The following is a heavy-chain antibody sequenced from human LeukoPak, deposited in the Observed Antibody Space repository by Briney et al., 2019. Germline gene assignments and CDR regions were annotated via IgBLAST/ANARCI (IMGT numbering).Heavy chain of an antibody. Sequence: GGSLRLSCEATGFTFSNYDMHRVRQAPGKEQKRVALLWYDGANKNYADSVKGRFTISRDNSKNTVYLQMTSLRAEDTALYYCARDPSGSWNDVGTFDSWGQGTLVSVSS. V-gene: IGHV3-33*01. D-gene: IGHD1-1*01. J-gene: IGHJ4*02. CDR2: LWYDGANK. CDR1: GFTFSNYD. CDR3: ARDPSGSWNDVGTFDS.